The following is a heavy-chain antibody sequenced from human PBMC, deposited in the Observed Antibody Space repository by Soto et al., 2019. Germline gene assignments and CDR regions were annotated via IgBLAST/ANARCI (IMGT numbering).Heavy chain of an antibody. D-gene: IGHD2-15*01. J-gene: IGHJ4*02. Sequence: PGGSWRLSCAASGFTFSSYLMSWVRQAPGKGLEWVANIKQDGSEKYYVDSVKGRFTISRDNPKNSLYLQMNSLRAEDTAVYYCARDGFSYYSEYYFDYGGQGTLVNVSS. CDR2: IKQDGSEK. CDR3: ARDGFSYYSEYYFDY. V-gene: IGHV3-7*01. CDR1: GFTFSSYL.